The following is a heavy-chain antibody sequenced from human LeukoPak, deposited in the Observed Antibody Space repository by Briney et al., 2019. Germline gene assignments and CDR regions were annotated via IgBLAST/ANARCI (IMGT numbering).Heavy chain of an antibody. V-gene: IGHV3-30*03. CDR3: ARDLLYSYGIVFDY. CDR2: ISYDGSDK. Sequence: GRSLRLSCAASGFTFSNYGMHWVRQAPGKGLEWVALISYDGSDKYYADSVRGRFTISRDNAKNSLYLQMNSLRAEDTAVYYCARDLLYSYGIVFDYWGQGTLVTVSS. D-gene: IGHD5-18*01. CDR1: GFTFSNYG. J-gene: IGHJ4*02.